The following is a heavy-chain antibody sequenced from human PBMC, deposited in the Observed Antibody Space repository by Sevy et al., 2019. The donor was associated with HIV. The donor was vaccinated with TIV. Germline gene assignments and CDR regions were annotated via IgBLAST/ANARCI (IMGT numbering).Heavy chain of an antibody. CDR2: ITPIFGTA. Sequence: ASVKVSCKASGGTFSSYAISWVRQAPGQGLEWMGGITPIFGTANYAEKFQGRDTITTDESTNTAYMELSSLRSGDTAVDYCARGIAAAGAPVNWFDPWGQGTLVTVSS. J-gene: IGHJ5*02. V-gene: IGHV1-69*05. CDR1: GGTFSSYA. CDR3: ARGIAAAGAPVNWFDP. D-gene: IGHD6-13*01.